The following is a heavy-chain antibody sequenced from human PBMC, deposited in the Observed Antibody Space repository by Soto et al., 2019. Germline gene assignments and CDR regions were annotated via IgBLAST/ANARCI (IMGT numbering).Heavy chain of an antibody. V-gene: IGHV1-69*08. J-gene: IGHJ2*01. D-gene: IGHD2-21*01. CDR2: IIPILGIA. Sequence: QVQLVQSGAEVKKPGSSVKVSCKASGGTFSSYTISWVRQAPGQGIEWMGRIIPILGIANYAQKFQGRVTITADKSTSTAYMELSSLRSEDTAVYYCAREGRAAYCGGDCYWYFDLWGRGTLVTVSS. CDR1: GGTFSSYT. CDR3: AREGRAAYCGGDCYWYFDL.